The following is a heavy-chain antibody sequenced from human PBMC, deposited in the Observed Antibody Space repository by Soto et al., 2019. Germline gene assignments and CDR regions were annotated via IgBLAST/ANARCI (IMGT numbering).Heavy chain of an antibody. CDR3: ARDSNTAMVVGSAFDI. J-gene: IGHJ3*02. CDR2: ISSSSGYI. D-gene: IGHD5-18*01. V-gene: IGHV3-21*01. Sequence: GGSLRLSCAASGFTFSSYSMNWVRQAPGKGLEWVSSISSSSGYIYYADSVKGRFTISRDNAKDSLYLQMNSLRAEDTAVYYCARDSNTAMVVGSAFDIWGQGTMVTVSS. CDR1: GFTFSSYS.